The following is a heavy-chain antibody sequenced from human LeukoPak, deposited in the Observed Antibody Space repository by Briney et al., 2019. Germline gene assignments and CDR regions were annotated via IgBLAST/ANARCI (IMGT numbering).Heavy chain of an antibody. D-gene: IGHD6-6*01. CDR2: ISSSSSYI. Sequence: GGSLRLSCAASGFTFSSYSMNWVRQAPGKGLEWVSCISSSSSYIYYADSLKGRLTVSRGNAKNSLYLQMNSLRAEDTAVYYCARGGSHMDVWGQGTTVTVSS. V-gene: IGHV3-21*01. CDR1: GFTFSSYS. J-gene: IGHJ6*02. CDR3: ARGGSHMDV.